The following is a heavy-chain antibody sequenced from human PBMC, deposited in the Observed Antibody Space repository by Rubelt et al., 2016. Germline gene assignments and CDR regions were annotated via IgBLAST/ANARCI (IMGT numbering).Heavy chain of an antibody. D-gene: IGHD6-19*01. J-gene: IGHJ4*02. CDR2: IYYTSSGTT. CDR1: GASISSSNYN. CDR3: ARGKTVAEY. V-gene: IGHV4-39*01. Sequence: QLQLQESGPGLVKPSETLSLTCTVSGASISSSNYNWGWIRQPPGKGLEWIGTIYYTSSGTTSYNPSLKRRGSVSVDTSKNQFSLKRSAVTAADTAVYYCARGKTVAEYWGQGTLITVSS.